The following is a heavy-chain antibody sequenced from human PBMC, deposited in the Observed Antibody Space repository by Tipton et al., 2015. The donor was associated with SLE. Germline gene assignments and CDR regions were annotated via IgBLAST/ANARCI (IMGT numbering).Heavy chain of an antibody. CDR3: ARQGGEWLFYYYGMDV. V-gene: IGHV4-59*08. Sequence: TLFLTCTVSGGSISSYYWSWIRQPPGKGLEWIGYIYYSGSTNYNPSLKSRVTISVDTSKNQFSLKLSSVTAADTAVYYCARQGGEWLFYYYGMDVWGQGTTVTVSS. J-gene: IGHJ6*02. CDR1: GGSISSYY. CDR2: IYYSGST. D-gene: IGHD3-3*01.